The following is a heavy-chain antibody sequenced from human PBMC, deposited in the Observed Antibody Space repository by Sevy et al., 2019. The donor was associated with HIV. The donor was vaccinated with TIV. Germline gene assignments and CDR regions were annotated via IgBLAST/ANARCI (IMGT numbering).Heavy chain of an antibody. D-gene: IGHD2-2*01. CDR3: AKATVYCSSTSCYHYYYYGIDV. V-gene: IGHV3-30*18. Sequence: GGSLRISCAASGFTFSSYGMHWVRQAPGKGLEWVAVISYDGSNKYYADSVKGRFTISRDNSKNTLYLQMNSLRAEDTAVYYCAKATVYCSSTSCYHYYYYGIDVRGQGTTVTVSS. CDR1: GFTFSSYG. CDR2: ISYDGSNK. J-gene: IGHJ6*02.